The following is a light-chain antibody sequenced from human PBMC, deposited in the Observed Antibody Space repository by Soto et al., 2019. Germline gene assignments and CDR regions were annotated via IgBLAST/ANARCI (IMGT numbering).Light chain of an antibody. Sequence: QSVLTQPPSVSGAPGQRVTISCSGSSSNIGTYDVHWYQQLPGTAPKLLIYGNSNRPSGVPDRFSGSKSGTSASLAITGLQAEDEADYYCQSYDSSLSGYVFGTGTKVTVL. J-gene: IGLJ1*01. CDR1: SSNIGTYD. CDR3: QSYDSSLSGYV. V-gene: IGLV1-40*01. CDR2: GNS.